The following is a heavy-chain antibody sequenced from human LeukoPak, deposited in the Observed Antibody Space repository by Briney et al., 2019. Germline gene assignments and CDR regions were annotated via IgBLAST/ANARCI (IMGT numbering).Heavy chain of an antibody. J-gene: IGHJ5*02. V-gene: IGHV1-46*01. CDR1: GYTFTSYY. D-gene: IGHD3-22*01. CDR2: INPSGGST. CDR3: ARGGDSSGYYYANWFDP. Sequence: ASVKVSCEASGYTFTSYYMHWVRQAPGQGLEWMGIINPSGGSTSYAQKFQGRVTMTRDMSTSTVYMEVSSLRSEDTAVYYCARGGDSSGYYYANWFDPWGQGTLVTVSS.